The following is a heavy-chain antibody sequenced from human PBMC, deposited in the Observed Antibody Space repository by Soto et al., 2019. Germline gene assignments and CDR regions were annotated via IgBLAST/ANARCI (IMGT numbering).Heavy chain of an antibody. CDR2: MNTDGSII. Sequence: EVQLVESGGGLVQPGGSLRLSCVVSEFTFSSSWMHWVRQGPGKGLVWVSRMNTDGSIINYADSVKGRFTISRDNSKNTLYLQMNSLRAEDTAVYYCAKDNIVVVAATRYFQHWGQGTLVTVSS. CDR1: EFTFSSSW. D-gene: IGHD2-15*01. CDR3: AKDNIVVVAATRYFQH. V-gene: IGHV3-74*01. J-gene: IGHJ1*01.